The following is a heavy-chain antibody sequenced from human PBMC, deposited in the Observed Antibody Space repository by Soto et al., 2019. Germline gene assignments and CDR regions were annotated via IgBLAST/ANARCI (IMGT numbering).Heavy chain of an antibody. J-gene: IGHJ6*03. CDR1: GGSISSSSYY. CDR3: ARISVASRYMDV. CDR2: FYYSGST. D-gene: IGHD5-12*01. V-gene: IGHV4-39*01. Sequence: PSETLSLTCTVSGGSISSSSYYWGWIRQSPGKGLEWIGSFYYSGSTYYRPSLKSRVTISGDTSKKQISLRLSSVTAAFTALYYCARISVASRYMDVWGKGSTVTVSS.